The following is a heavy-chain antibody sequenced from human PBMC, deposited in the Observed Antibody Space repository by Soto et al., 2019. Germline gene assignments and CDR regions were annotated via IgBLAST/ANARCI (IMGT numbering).Heavy chain of an antibody. V-gene: IGHV3-15*01. CDR3: TTDRAVYSESYFSAYYFDY. CDR1: GFTFSNAW. D-gene: IGHD1-26*01. J-gene: IGHJ4*02. CDR2: IKSKTDGGTT. Sequence: GGSLRLSCAASGFTFSNAWMSWVRQAPGKGLEWVGRIKSKTDGGTTDYTAPVKGRFTISRDDSKNTLYLQMNSLKTEDTAVYYCTTDRAVYSESYFSAYYFDYWGQGTLVTVSS.